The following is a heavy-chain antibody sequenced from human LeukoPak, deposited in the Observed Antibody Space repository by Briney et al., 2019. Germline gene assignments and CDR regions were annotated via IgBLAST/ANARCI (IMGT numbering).Heavy chain of an antibody. Sequence: SETLSLTCAVYGGSFSGYYWSWIRQPPGKGLEWIGEINHSGSTNYNPSLKSRVTISVDTSKNQFSLKLSSVTAADTAVYYCARYTGYYLDFDYWGQGTLVTVSS. CDR1: GGSFSGYY. CDR3: ARYTGYYLDFDY. D-gene: IGHD3-9*01. CDR2: INHSGST. V-gene: IGHV4-34*01. J-gene: IGHJ4*02.